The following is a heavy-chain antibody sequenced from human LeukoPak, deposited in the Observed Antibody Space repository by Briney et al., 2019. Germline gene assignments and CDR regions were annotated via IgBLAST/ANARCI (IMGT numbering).Heavy chain of an antibody. Sequence: PSETLSPTCTVSGGSTSSYYWSWIRQPPGKGLEWIGYIYYSGSTNYNPSLKSRVTISVDTSKNQFSLKLSSVTAADTAVYYCARVSGRNIDYWGQGTLVTVSS. CDR1: GGSTSSYY. V-gene: IGHV4-59*01. CDR2: IYYSGST. CDR3: ARVSGRNIDY. J-gene: IGHJ4*02. D-gene: IGHD6-19*01.